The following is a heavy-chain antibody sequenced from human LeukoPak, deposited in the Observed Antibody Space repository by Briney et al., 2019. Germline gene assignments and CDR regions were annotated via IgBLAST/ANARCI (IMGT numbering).Heavy chain of an antibody. V-gene: IGHV3-11*04. CDR1: GFTFSDYY. CDR3: ATVGSGYSFDS. Sequence: GGSLRLSCAASGFTFSDYYMSWIRQAPGKGLEWISYISGGGSTIYHADSVKGRFTISRDNAKNSLFLQMNTLRAEDTAVYYCATVGSGYSFDSWGQGTLVTVSS. D-gene: IGHD3-22*01. CDR2: ISGGGSTI. J-gene: IGHJ4*02.